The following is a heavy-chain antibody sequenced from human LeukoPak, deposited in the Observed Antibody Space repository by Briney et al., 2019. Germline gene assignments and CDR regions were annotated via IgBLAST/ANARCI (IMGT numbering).Heavy chain of an antibody. J-gene: IGHJ4*02. V-gene: IGHV3-21*01. CDR1: EFTFNNYW. CDR2: ISSSSSYI. D-gene: IGHD5-18*01. Sequence: GGSLRLSCVVTEFTFNNYWIHWVRQGPGKGLEWVASISSSSSYIYNADSVKGRFTISRDNAKNSLYLQMNSLRAEDTAVYYCARADWDTAMIDYWGQGTLVTASS. CDR3: ARADWDTAMIDY.